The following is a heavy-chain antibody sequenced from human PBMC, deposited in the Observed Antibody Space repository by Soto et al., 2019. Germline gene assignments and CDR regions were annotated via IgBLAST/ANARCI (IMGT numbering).Heavy chain of an antibody. J-gene: IGHJ4*02. CDR2: IIPIFGTA. CDR1: GGTFSSYA. Sequence: QVQLVQSGAEVKKPGSSVKVSCKASGGTFSSYAISWVRQAPGQGLEWMGGIIPIFGTANYAQKFQGRVTITADESTSTAYMELSSLRSEDTAVYYCERRAYCGGDCYPRAPFDYWGQGTLVTVSS. V-gene: IGHV1-69*01. CDR3: ERRAYCGGDCYPRAPFDY. D-gene: IGHD2-21*02.